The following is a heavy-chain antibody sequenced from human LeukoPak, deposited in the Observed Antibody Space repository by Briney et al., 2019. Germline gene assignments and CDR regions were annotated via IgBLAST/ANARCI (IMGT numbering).Heavy chain of an antibody. CDR2: IYSSGST. J-gene: IGHJ4*02. V-gene: IGHV4-59*01. D-gene: IGHD3-10*01. Sequence: SETLSLTCTVSGGSIGGYYWGWIRQPPGKGLEWIGYIYSSGSTNYNPSLKSRVTISVDTSKNQFSLKLTSVTAADTAVYYCARAAPLYGSRYFDYWGQGTLVIVSS. CDR3: ARAAPLYGSRYFDY. CDR1: GGSIGGYY.